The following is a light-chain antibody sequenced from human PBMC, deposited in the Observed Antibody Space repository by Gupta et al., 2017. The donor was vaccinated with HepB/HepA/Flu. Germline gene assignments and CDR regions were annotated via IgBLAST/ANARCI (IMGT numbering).Light chain of an antibody. CDR2: DVN. V-gene: IGLV2-11*01. J-gene: IGLJ1*01. Sequence: QSALTPPRSVSGSPGQSVTISCTGTSSDVGGYNYVSWYQQHPGKAPKLIIYDVNKRPSGVPDRFSGSKSANTASLTISGLQAEDEADYYCCSYAGDYSFYVFGTGTMVTVL. CDR3: CSYAGDYSFYV. CDR1: SSDVGGYNY.